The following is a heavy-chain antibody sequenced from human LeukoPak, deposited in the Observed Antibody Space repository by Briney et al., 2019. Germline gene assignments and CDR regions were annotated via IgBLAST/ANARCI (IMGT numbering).Heavy chain of an antibody. CDR2: IRSSGDST. D-gene: IGHD4-11*01. J-gene: IGHJ4*02. Sequence: GGSLRLSCAAPGFTFGSYAMSWVRQAPGKGLERVSAIRSSGDSTYYADSVKGRFTISRDNSKNSLYLQMNSLRAEDTAVYYCAGPRTVTIDNSGQGTLVTVSP. CDR1: GFTFGSYA. V-gene: IGHV3-23*01. CDR3: AGPRTVTIDN.